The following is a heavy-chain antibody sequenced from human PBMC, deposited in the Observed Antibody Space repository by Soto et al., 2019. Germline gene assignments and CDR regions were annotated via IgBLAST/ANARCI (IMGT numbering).Heavy chain of an antibody. CDR2: TYYRSKWYN. CDR3: ARDFRRTTQFDP. D-gene: IGHD4-17*01. J-gene: IGHJ5*02. V-gene: IGHV6-1*01. CDR1: GDSVSSNSAA. Sequence: TKTLSLTCAISGDSVSSNSAAWNWIRQSPSRGLEWLGRTYYRSKWYNDYAVSVKSRITINPDTSKNQFSLQLNSVTPEDTAVYYCARDFRRTTQFDPWGQGTLVTAPQ.